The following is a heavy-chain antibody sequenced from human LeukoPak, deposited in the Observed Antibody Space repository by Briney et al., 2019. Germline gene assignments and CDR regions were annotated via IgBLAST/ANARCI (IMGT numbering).Heavy chain of an antibody. D-gene: IGHD2-2*02. Sequence: ASVKVSCKASGYTFTGYYMHWVRQAPGQGLEWMGRINPNSGGTNYAQKFQGRVTMTRDTSISTAYMELSRLRSDDTAVYYCASPYCSSTSCYTPTSFDYWGQGTLVTVSS. CDR2: INPNSGGT. J-gene: IGHJ4*02. V-gene: IGHV1-2*06. CDR3: ASPYCSSTSCYTPTSFDY. CDR1: GYTFTGYY.